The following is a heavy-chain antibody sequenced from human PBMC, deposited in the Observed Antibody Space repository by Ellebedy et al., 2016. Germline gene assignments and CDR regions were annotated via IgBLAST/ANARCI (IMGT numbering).Heavy chain of an antibody. J-gene: IGHJ4*02. Sequence: GGSLRLSXVASGFTFGNFFMSWVRQAPGGGLEWISTISGGGDTTVSADSVKGRFTISRDNFRNTLYLQMNSLRAEDTAVYYCYYGHCSGSWGQGTLVTVSS. CDR1: GFTFGNFF. D-gene: IGHD4-17*01. CDR2: ISGGGDTT. V-gene: IGHV3-23*01. CDR3: YYGHCSGS.